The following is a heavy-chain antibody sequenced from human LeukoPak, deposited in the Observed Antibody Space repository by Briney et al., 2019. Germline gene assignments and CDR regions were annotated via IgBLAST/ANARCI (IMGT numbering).Heavy chain of an antibody. J-gene: IGHJ4*02. D-gene: IGHD3-10*01. CDR2: IYPGDSDT. CDR1: GYSFTTYW. Sequence: GESLQISCKGSGYSFTTYWIGWVRQMPGKGLEWMGIIYPGDSDTRYSPSFQGQVTISVDKSIGTAYLQWSSLKASDTAMYYCARSTHYRSGNDYWGQGTLVTVSS. V-gene: IGHV5-51*01. CDR3: ARSTHYRSGNDY.